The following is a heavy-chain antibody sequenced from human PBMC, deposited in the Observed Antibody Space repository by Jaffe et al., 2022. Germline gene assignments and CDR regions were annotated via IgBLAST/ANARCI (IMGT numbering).Heavy chain of an antibody. J-gene: IGHJ3*02. CDR1: GFTFSSYE. V-gene: IGHV3-48*03. CDR3: ARVGYYGSGSYPVAFDI. Sequence: EVQLVESGGGLVQPGGSLRLSCAASGFTFSSYEMNWVRQAPGKGLEWVSYISSSGSTIYYADSVKGRFTISRDNAKNSLYLQMNSLRAEDTAVYYCARVGYYGSGSYPVAFDIWGQGTMVTVSS. D-gene: IGHD3-10*01. CDR2: ISSSGSTI.